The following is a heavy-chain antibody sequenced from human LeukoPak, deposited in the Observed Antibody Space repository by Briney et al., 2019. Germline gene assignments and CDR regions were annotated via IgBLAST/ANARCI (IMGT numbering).Heavy chain of an antibody. CDR2: MNPNSGNT. CDR1: GYTFTSYY. V-gene: IGHV1-8*02. CDR3: ARGCSSTSCYRGLGDYYYYYYMDV. J-gene: IGHJ6*03. D-gene: IGHD2-2*01. Sequence: GASVKVSCKASGYTFTSYYMHWVRQAPGQGLEWMGWMNPNSGNTGYAQKFQGRVTMTRNTSISTAYMELSSLRSEDTAVYYCARGCSSTSCYRGLGDYYYYYYMDVWGKGTTVTVSS.